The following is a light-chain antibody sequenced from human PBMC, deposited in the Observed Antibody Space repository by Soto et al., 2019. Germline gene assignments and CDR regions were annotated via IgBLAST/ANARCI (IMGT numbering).Light chain of an antibody. J-gene: IGKJ2*01. CDR2: DAS. CDR3: QQRSNWPPEYT. V-gene: IGKV3-11*01. CDR1: QSVSSY. Sequence: EIVLTQSPATLSLSPGERATLSCRASQSVSSYLAWYQQKPGQAPRLLIYDASNRATGIPARFSGSGSGTDFTLTISSLEPEDLAVDYCQQRSNWPPEYTFGQGTKLEIK.